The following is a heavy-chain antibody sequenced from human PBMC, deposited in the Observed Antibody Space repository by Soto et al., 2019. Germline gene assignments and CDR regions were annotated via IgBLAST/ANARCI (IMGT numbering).Heavy chain of an antibody. J-gene: IGHJ5*02. Sequence: SETLSLTCTVSGGSIDTYYWSWIWQPPGKGLQWIGYIYYSGSTTYSPSLKSRVTISVDRSKNQLSLKLRSVTAADTAVYYCARLGGYYQSLDTWGQGTLVTVSS. V-gene: IGHV4-59*08. D-gene: IGHD3-22*01. CDR3: ARLGGYYQSLDT. CDR1: GGSIDTYY. CDR2: IYYSGST.